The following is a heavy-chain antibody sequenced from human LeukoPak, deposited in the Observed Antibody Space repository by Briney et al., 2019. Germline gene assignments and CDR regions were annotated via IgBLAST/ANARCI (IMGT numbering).Heavy chain of an antibody. J-gene: IGHJ5*02. D-gene: IGHD6-19*01. V-gene: IGHV4-30-2*01. CDR2: IYHSGST. Sequence: SETLSLTCAVSGGSISSGGYSWGWIRQPPGKGLEWIGYIYHSGSTYYNPSLKSRVTISVDRSKNQFSLKLSSVTAADTAVYYCARDQPSYSSADNWFDPWGQGTLVTVSS. CDR1: GGSISSGGYS. CDR3: ARDQPSYSSADNWFDP.